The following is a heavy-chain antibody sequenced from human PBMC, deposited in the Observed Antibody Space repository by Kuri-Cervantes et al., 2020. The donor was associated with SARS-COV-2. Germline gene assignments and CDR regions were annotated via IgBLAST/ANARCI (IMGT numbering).Heavy chain of an antibody. D-gene: IGHD2-15*01. J-gene: IGHJ5*02. V-gene: IGHV1-46*03. CDR2: INPSGGST. Sequence: ASVKVSCKASGYTFTSYYMHWVRRAPGQGLEWMGIINPSGGSTSYAQKFQGRVTMTRDTSTSTVYMELSSLRSEDTAVYYCAREEEEGCSGGSCNQNWFDPWGQGTLVTVSS. CDR1: GYTFTSYY. CDR3: AREEEEGCSGGSCNQNWFDP.